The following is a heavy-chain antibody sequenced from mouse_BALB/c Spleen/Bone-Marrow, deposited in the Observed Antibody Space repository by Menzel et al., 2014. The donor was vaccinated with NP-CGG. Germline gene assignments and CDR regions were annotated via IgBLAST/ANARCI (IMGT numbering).Heavy chain of an antibody. D-gene: IGHD2-4*01. CDR2: ISSCGSYT. CDR3: ARQWDDNDRGFAY. CDR1: GFSFRSYA. Sequence: EVHLVESEGGLVTLGGPLNLSCAASGFSFRSYAMSWVRQTPENRMEWAATISSCGSYTYYPDSVKGRFTISRYNAKNSLYLQVSSPRSADTAMYYCARQWDDNDRGFAYWAQVTLVNVST. J-gene: IGHJ3*01. V-gene: IGHV5-9-3*01.